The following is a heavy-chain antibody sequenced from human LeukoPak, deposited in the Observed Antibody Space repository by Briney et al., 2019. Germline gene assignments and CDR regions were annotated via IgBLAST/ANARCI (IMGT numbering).Heavy chain of an antibody. V-gene: IGHV4-59*11. CDR3: ARGDMVASFDY. CDR2: IYYSGST. CDR1: GGSISSHY. J-gene: IGHJ4*02. D-gene: IGHD1-26*01. Sequence: SETLSLTCTVSGGSISSHYWSWIRQPPGKGLEWIGYIYYSGSTNYNPSLKSRVTISADTSKNQFSLKLSSVTAADTAVYYCARGDMVASFDYWGQGTLVTVSS.